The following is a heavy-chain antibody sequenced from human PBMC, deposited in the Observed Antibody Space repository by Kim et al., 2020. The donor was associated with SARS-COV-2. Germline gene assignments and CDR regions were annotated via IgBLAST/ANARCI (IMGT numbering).Heavy chain of an antibody. Sequence: TDYNPSLKRRLSIAVDTSKNQFSLVLHSVTSADTAMYYCASDVPRNRNFDLWGQGLLVTVSS. V-gene: IGHV4-59*01. D-gene: IGHD3-10*02. CDR3: ASDVPRNRNFDL. CDR2: T. J-gene: IGHJ4*02.